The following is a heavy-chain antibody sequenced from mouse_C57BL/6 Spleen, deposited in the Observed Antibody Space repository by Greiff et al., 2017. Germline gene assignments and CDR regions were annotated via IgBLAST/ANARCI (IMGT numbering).Heavy chain of an antibody. D-gene: IGHD2-5*01. J-gene: IGHJ3*01. CDR3: AGADSNSWFAY. CDR2: INPNNGGT. CDR1: GYTFTDYY. Sequence: EVQLQHPVPELVKPGASVKISCKASGYTFTDYYMNWVKQSHGKSLEWIGGINPNNGGTSYNQKFKGKATMTVYTSSSTADMELRSLTSEDSAVYYCAGADSNSWFAYWGQGTLVTGSA. V-gene: IGHV1-26*01.